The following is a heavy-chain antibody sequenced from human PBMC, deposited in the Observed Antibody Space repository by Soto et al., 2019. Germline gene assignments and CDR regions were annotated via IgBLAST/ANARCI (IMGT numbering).Heavy chain of an antibody. CDR1: GFIFSHYG. J-gene: IGHJ6*02. Sequence: GGSLRLSCVASGFIFSHYGINWVRQAPGKGLEWVSAISGSGGSTYYADSVKGRFTISRDNSKNTLYLQMNSLRAEDTAVYYCAKDLFTMIGGVIGSPGYGMDVWGQGTTVTVSS. D-gene: IGHD3-22*01. CDR3: AKDLFTMIGGVIGSPGYGMDV. CDR2: ISGSGGST. V-gene: IGHV3-23*01.